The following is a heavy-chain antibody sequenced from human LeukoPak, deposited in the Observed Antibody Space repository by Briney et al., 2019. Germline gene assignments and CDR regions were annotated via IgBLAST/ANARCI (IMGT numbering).Heavy chain of an antibody. CDR3: ARGTGYSVVDY. CDR1: GFSFSSYA. J-gene: IGHJ4*02. D-gene: IGHD5-18*01. Sequence: GGSLRLSCAASGFSFSSYAMSWVRQAPGKGLLWVSRINSDGRSTSHADSVKGRFTISRDNAKNTLYLQMNSLRAEDTAVYYCARGTGYSVVDYWGQGTLVTVSS. V-gene: IGHV3-74*01. CDR2: INSDGRST.